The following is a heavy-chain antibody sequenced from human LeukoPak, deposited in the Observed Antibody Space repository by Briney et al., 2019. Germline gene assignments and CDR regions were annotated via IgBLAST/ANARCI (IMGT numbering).Heavy chain of an antibody. CDR2: ISAYNGNT. CDR1: GYTFTSYG. V-gene: IGHV1-18*01. J-gene: IGHJ4*02. Sequence: ASVKVSCKASGYTFTSYGISWVRQAPGQGLEWMGWISAYNGNTNYAQKLQGRVTMTTDTSTSTAYMELRSLRSDDTAVYYCARDPRTGYSSGWYDPGSPGFDYWGQGTLVTVSS. CDR3: ARDPRTGYSSGWYDPGSPGFDY. D-gene: IGHD6-19*01.